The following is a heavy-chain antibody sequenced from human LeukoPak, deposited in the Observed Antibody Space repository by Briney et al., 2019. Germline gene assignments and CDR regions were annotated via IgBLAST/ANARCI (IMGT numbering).Heavy chain of an antibody. D-gene: IGHD3-22*01. CDR3: ARGGITMIVVDPSFDY. CDR2: MNPNSGNT. Sequence: ASVKVSCKASGYTFTSYDINWVRQATGQGLEWMGWMNPNSGNTGYAQKFQGRVTMTRDMSTSTVYMELSSLRSEDTAVYYCARGGITMIVVDPSFDYWGQGTLVTVSS. CDR1: GYTFTSYD. V-gene: IGHV1-8*01. J-gene: IGHJ4*02.